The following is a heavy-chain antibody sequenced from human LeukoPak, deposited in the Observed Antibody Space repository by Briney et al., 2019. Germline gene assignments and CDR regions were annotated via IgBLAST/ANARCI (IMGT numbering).Heavy chain of an antibody. J-gene: IGHJ4*02. CDR1: GFTFSDYY. D-gene: IGHD3-9*01. CDR3: ANLVRASLTQEEY. V-gene: IGHV3-11*04. CDR2: ISGSGSTI. Sequence: PGGSLRLSCAASGFTFSDYYMSWIRQAPGTGLDWISYISGSGSTIYYADSVKGRFTISRDNAKNSLYLQMSSLRPEDTAVYYCANLVRASLTQEEYWGQGTLVTVSS.